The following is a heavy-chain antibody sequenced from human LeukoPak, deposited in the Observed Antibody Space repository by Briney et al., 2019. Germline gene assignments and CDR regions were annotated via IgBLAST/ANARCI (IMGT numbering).Heavy chain of an antibody. CDR3: AKDRSCTNNICHGDFDY. J-gene: IGHJ4*02. CDR1: GFTFSNYA. V-gene: IGHV3-23*01. D-gene: IGHD2-8*01. CDR2: ISGSGDDT. Sequence: PGGSLRLSCAASGFTFSNYAMSWVRQAPGRGLEGVSGISGSGDDTYYADSVKGRFTISRDNSKNTLYLQMNSLRAEDTAVYYCAKDRSCTNNICHGDFDYWGQGTLVTVSS.